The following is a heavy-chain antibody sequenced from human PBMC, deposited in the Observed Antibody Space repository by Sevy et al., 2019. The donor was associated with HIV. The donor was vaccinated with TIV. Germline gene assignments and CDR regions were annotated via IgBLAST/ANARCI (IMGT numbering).Heavy chain of an antibody. CDR1: GFTFSSYD. J-gene: IGHJ5*02. CDR3: TRNGGAFDNGFAP. V-gene: IGHV3-48*03. CDR2: ISSSGSSI. Sequence: GGSLRLSCTASGFTFSSYDMNWVRQAPGKGLEWVSKISSSGSSIYYADSLKGRFTISRDNAKNSLNLQMNSLRAADAAVYYCTRNGGAFDNGFAPWGQGTLVTVSS. D-gene: IGHD2-8*01.